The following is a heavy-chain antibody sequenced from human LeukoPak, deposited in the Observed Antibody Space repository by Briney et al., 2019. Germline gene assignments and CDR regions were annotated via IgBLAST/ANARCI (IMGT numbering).Heavy chain of an antibody. CDR3: ARDLDSSSSDAFDI. V-gene: IGHV1-69*05. CDR1: GGAFSSYA. J-gene: IGHJ3*02. Sequence: GSSVKVSCKASGGAFSSYAISWVRQAPGQGLEWMGGIIPIFGTANYAQKFQGRVTITTDESTSTAYMELSSLRSEDTAVYYCARDLDSSSSDAFDIWGQGTMVTVSS. D-gene: IGHD6-6*01. CDR2: IIPIFGTA.